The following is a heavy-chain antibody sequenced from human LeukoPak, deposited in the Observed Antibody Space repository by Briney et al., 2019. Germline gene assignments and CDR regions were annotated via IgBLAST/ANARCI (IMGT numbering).Heavy chain of an antibody. D-gene: IGHD3-9*01. CDR3: ATGDFDWLLLFDY. J-gene: IGHJ4*02. V-gene: IGHV1-24*01. Sequence: ASVKVSCTVSGYTLTELSMHWMRQAPGKGLERMGGFDPEDGVTIYAQKFQGRVTMTEDTSTDTAYMELSSLRSEDTAVYYCATGDFDWLLLFDYWGQGTLVTVSS. CDR1: GYTLTELS. CDR2: FDPEDGVT.